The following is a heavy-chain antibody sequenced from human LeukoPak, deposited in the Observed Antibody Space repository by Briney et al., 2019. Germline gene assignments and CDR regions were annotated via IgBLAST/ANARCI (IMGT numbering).Heavy chain of an antibody. Sequence: ASVKVSCKASGYTFTGYYMHWVRQAPGQGLEWMGWINPNSGGTNYAQKFQGRVTMTRDTSISTAYMELSRLRSDDTAAYYCARDRSSSWFRWFDPWGQGTLVTVSS. CDR2: INPNSGGT. V-gene: IGHV1-2*02. D-gene: IGHD6-13*01. CDR1: GYTFTGYY. CDR3: ARDRSSSWFRWFDP. J-gene: IGHJ5*02.